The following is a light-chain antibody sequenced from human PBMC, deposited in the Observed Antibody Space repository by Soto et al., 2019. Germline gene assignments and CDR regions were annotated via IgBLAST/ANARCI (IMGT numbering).Light chain of an antibody. V-gene: IGKV3-15*01. Sequence: EIVMTQSPATLSVSPGERATLSCWASQSISNNLAWYQQRPGQAPRLLIYGASTRATGLPARFSGSGSGTEFTLPISSLESEDFAVYSCLQYSPWPQVFGPGTKVEFK. CDR2: GAS. CDR1: QSISNN. CDR3: LQYSPWPQV. J-gene: IGKJ1*01.